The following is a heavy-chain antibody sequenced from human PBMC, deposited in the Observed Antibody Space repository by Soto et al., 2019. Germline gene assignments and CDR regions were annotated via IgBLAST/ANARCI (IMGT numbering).Heavy chain of an antibody. D-gene: IGHD3-3*01. CDR2: ISWNSGSI. CDR3: AKDLLLFGVVSSPFCGMDV. J-gene: IGHJ6*02. V-gene: IGHV3-9*01. Sequence: LRLSCAASGFTFDDYAMHWVRQAPGKGLEWVSGISWNSGSIGYADSVKGRFTISRDNAKNSLYLQMNSLRAEDTALYYCAKDLLLFGVVSSPFCGMDVWGQGTTVTVSS. CDR1: GFTFDDYA.